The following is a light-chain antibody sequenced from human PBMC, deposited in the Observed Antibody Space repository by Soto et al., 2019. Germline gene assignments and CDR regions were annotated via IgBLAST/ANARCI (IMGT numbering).Light chain of an antibody. CDR1: SSDVGGYTF. V-gene: IGLV2-8*01. CDR2: EVN. CDR3: TSYAGGNHV. J-gene: IGLJ1*01. Sequence: QSALTQPPSASGSPGQSVTISCTGTSSDVGGYTFVSWYQQYPGNVPKLMVYEVNKRPSVVPDRFSGSKSGNTASLTVSGLQAEDEADYYCTSYAGGNHVFGTGTKLTVL.